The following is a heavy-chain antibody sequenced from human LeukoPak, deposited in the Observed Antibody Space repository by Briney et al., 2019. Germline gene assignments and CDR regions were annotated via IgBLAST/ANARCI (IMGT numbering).Heavy chain of an antibody. CDR1: GFTFTTSS. CDR2: ISYDGSNK. D-gene: IGHD2-2*01. CDR3: AKDLVYLGYCSSTSCYAYAIDI. J-gene: IGHJ3*02. V-gene: IGHV3-30*18. Sequence: GGSLRLSCAASGFTFTTSSMTWVRQAPGKGLEWVAVISYDGSNKYYADSVKGRFTISRDNSKNTLYLQMNSLRAEDTAVYYCAKDLVYLGYCSSTSCYAYAIDIWGQGTMVTVSS.